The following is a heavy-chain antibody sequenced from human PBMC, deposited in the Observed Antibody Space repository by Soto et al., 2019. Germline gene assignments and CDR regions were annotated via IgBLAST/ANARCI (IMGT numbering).Heavy chain of an antibody. CDR3: PRGGIRGVSWNWFDT. V-gene: IGHV3-13*01. CDR1: GFTFSRHD. Sequence: EVQLVESGGGLVQPGESLRLSCAASGFTFSRHDMHWVRQVTGKGLEWVSGIDSAGDAKYPASVKGRFTISRENAKNSLHLQMNSLRAGDTAVYYCPRGGIRGVSWNWFDTWGQGTLVTVSS. CDR2: IDSAGDA. J-gene: IGHJ5*02. D-gene: IGHD3-10*01.